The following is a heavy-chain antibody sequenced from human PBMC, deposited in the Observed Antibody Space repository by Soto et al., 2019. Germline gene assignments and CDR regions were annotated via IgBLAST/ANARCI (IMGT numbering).Heavy chain of an antibody. V-gene: IGHV4-30-4*01. CDR3: AREELGYCSGGSCYSYPYYYGMDV. J-gene: IGHJ6*02. CDR1: GGSISSGDYY. CDR2: IYYSGST. D-gene: IGHD2-15*01. Sequence: SETLSLTCTVSGGSISSGDYYWSWIRQPPGKGLEWIGYIYYSGSTYYNPSLKSRVTIPVDTSKNQFSLKLSSVTAADTAVYYCAREELGYCSGGSCYSYPYYYGMDVWGQGTTVTVSS.